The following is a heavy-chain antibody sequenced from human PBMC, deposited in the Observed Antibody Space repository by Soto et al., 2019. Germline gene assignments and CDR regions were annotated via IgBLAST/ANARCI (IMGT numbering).Heavy chain of an antibody. D-gene: IGHD2-2*02. CDR2: ISPNGDST. J-gene: IGHJ4*02. CDR3: VRQFCSYTTCYTGGFDY. Sequence: GGSLRLSCSASGFIFNRYDIHWVRRAPGKGLEYVSAISPNGDSTQYADSVKGRFTISRDNSKNTVFLQMNSLGAEDTSVYYCVRQFCSYTTCYTGGFDYWGQGTLVTVSS. V-gene: IGHV3-64D*06. CDR1: GFIFNRYD.